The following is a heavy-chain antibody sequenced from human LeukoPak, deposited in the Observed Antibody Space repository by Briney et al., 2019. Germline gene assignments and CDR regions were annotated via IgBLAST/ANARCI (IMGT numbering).Heavy chain of an antibody. Sequence: PGGSLRLSCTATGFTFGDYAMSWFRQAPGKGLEWGGFIRSKAYGGTTEYAASVKGRFTISRDDSKSIAYLQMNSLKTEDTAVYYCTRDRSWFGELYSNWFDPWGQGTLVTVSS. D-gene: IGHD3-10*01. CDR2: IRSKAYGGTT. CDR1: GFTFGDYA. J-gene: IGHJ5*02. CDR3: TRDRSWFGELYSNWFDP. V-gene: IGHV3-49*03.